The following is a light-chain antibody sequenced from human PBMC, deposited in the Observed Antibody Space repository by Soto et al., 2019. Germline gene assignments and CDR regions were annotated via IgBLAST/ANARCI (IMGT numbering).Light chain of an antibody. V-gene: IGLV1-51*02. CDR3: GTWDSSLSGYV. Sequence: QSVLTQPPSASGTPGQRVTISCSGSSSNIGNHYVSWYQQLPGTAPKLLIYKNDKRPSGIPDRFSGSTSGTSATLGITGLQTGDEADYYCGTWDSSLSGYVFATGTKVTVL. J-gene: IGLJ1*01. CDR2: KND. CDR1: SSNIGNHY.